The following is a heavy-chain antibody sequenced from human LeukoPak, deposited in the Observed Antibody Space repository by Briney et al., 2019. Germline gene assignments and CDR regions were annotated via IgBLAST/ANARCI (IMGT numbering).Heavy chain of an antibody. D-gene: IGHD2-2*01. V-gene: IGHV1-2*02. Sequence: ASVKVSCKASGYTFTGYYMHWVRQAPGQGLEWMGWTNPNSGGTNYAQKFQGRVTMTRDTSISTAYMELSRLRSDDTAVYYCASISLGYCSSTSCWDTSDAFDIWGQGTMVTVSS. J-gene: IGHJ3*02. CDR1: GYTFTGYY. CDR3: ASISLGYCSSTSCWDTSDAFDI. CDR2: TNPNSGGT.